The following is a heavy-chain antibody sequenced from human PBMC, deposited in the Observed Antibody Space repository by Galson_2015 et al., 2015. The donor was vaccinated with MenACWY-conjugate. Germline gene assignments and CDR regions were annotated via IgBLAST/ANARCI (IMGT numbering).Heavy chain of an antibody. D-gene: IGHD6-19*01. CDR1: GFTFSSYA. CDR3: AKGEAIAVAGTPDY. CDR2: ISGSGGST. V-gene: IGHV3-23*01. Sequence: SLRLSCAASGFTFSSYAMSWVRQAPGKGLEWVSAISGSGGSTYYADSVKGRFTISRDNSKNTLYLQMNSLRAEDTAVYYCAKGEAIAVAGTPDYWGQGTLVTVSS. J-gene: IGHJ4*02.